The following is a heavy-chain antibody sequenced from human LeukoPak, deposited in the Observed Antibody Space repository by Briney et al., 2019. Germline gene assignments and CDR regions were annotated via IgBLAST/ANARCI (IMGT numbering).Heavy chain of an antibody. Sequence: PGGSLRLSCAASGFTFSSYWMSWVRQAPGKGLEWVANIKQDGSEKYYVDSVKGRFTISRDNAKNSLYLQMNSLRAEDTAVYHCARYGSTMVRGFDYWGQGTLVTVSS. V-gene: IGHV3-7*01. D-gene: IGHD3-10*01. CDR3: ARYGSTMVRGFDY. CDR2: IKQDGSEK. CDR1: GFTFSSYW. J-gene: IGHJ4*02.